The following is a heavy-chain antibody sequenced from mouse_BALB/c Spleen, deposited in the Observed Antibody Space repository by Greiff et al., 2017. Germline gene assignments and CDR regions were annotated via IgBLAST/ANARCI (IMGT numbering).Heavy chain of an antibody. D-gene: IGHD3-1*01. CDR2: IWRGGST. CDR3: ASLNALEAY. Sequence: VQLQQSGPGLAQPSQSLSITCTASGFSLTSHGVHWVRQSPGKGLEWLGVIWRGGSTDYNAAFIFRLSICEDKSKSQVFIKMNSLQADDTAIYYCASLNALEAYWGQGTTLTVAS. CDR1: GFSLTSHG. J-gene: IGHJ2*01. V-gene: IGHV2-2*01.